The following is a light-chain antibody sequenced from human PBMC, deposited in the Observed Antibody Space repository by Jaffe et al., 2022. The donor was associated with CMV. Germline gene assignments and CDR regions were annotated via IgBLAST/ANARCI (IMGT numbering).Light chain of an antibody. CDR2: MVS. CDR3: MQGTHWPPT. V-gene: IGKV2-30*01. Sequence: DEVMTQSPLSLSLTLGQPASISCWSTQSLVFSDGNTYLSWFHQRPGQSPRRLIYMVSNRDSGVPDRFSGSGSGTDFTLKISRVEAEDVGVYYCMQGTHWPPTFGQGTKVEIK. J-gene: IGKJ1*01. CDR1: QSLVFSDGNTY.